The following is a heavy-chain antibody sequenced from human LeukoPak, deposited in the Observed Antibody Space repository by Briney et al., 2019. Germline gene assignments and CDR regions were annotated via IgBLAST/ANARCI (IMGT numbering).Heavy chain of an antibody. V-gene: IGHV4-34*01. Sequence: PSETLSLTCAVYGGSFSGYYWSWIRQPPGKGLEWIGEINHSGSTNYNPSLKSRVTISVDTSKNQFSLKLSSVTAADTAVYYCAKKDYYYMDVWGTGTTVTVSS. CDR1: GGSFSGYY. CDR3: AKKDYYYMDV. J-gene: IGHJ6*03. CDR2: INHSGST.